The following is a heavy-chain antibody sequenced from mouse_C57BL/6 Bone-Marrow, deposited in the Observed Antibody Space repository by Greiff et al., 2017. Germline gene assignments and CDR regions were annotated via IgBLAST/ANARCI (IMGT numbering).Heavy chain of an antibody. J-gene: IGHJ2*01. D-gene: IGHD3-1*01. CDR3: AREARGFDY. V-gene: IGHV5-16*01. Sequence: EVKLMESEGGLVQPGSSMKLSCTASGFTFSDYYMAWVRQVPEKGLEWVANINYDGSSTYYLDSLKSRFIISRDNAKNILYLQMSSLKSEDTATYYCAREARGFDYWDQGTTLTVSS. CDR1: GFTFSDYY. CDR2: INYDGSST.